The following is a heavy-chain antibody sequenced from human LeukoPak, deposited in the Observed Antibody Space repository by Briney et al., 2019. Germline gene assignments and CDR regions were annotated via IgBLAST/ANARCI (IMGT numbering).Heavy chain of an antibody. J-gene: IGHJ4*02. V-gene: IGHV4-34*01. CDR3: ARPYDSSGY. CDR1: GGSFSGYY. Sequence: PSETLSLACAVYGGSFSGYYWSWIRQPPGKGLEWIGEINHSGSTNYNPSLKSRVTISVDTSKNQFSLKLSSVTAADTAVYYCARPYDSSGYWGQGTLVTVSS. CDR2: INHSGST. D-gene: IGHD3-22*01.